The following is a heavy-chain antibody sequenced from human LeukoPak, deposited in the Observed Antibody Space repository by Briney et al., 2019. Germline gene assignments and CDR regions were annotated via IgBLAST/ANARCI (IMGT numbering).Heavy chain of an antibody. V-gene: IGHV5-51*01. Sequence: GESLKISCKGSGYSFTNYWIGWVRQMPGKGLEWMGIIYPGDSDTRYSPSFQGQVTISVDKSINTAYLQWSSLKASDTAMYYCASLRSSGYYSPSDYWGQGTLVTVSS. J-gene: IGHJ4*02. CDR2: IYPGDSDT. D-gene: IGHD3-22*01. CDR3: ASLRSSGYYSPSDY. CDR1: GYSFTNYW.